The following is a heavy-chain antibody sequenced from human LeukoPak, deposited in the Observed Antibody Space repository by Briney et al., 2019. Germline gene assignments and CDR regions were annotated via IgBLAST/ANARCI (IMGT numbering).Heavy chain of an antibody. V-gene: IGHV1-2*02. CDR1: GYTFTGYY. J-gene: IGHJ4*02. Sequence: GASVKVSCKASGYTFTGYYMHWVRQAPGQGLEWMGWINPNSGGTNYAQKFQGRVTMTRDTSISTAYMELSRLRSDDTAVYYCARGRVAGIAAVIRDHWGQGTLVTVSS. CDR2: INPNSGGT. D-gene: IGHD6-13*01. CDR3: ARGRVAGIAAVIRDH.